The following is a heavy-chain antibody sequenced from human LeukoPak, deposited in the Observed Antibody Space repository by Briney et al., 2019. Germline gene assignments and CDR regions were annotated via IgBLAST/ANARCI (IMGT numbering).Heavy chain of an antibody. D-gene: IGHD3-10*01. Sequence: GGSLRLSCAASGFTFSSYAMSWVRQAPGKGLEWVSAISGGGGFTYYTVSVKGRFTISRDNSRNTLFLQINSLRVEDTGVYYCAKEGGSGSFHYFDYWGQGTLVIVSS. J-gene: IGHJ4*02. CDR2: ISGGGGFT. V-gene: IGHV3-23*01. CDR3: AKEGGSGSFHYFDY. CDR1: GFTFSSYA.